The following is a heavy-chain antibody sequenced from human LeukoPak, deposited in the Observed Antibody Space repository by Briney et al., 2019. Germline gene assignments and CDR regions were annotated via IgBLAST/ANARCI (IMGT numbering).Heavy chain of an antibody. D-gene: IGHD1-26*01. V-gene: IGHV1-2*02. Sequence: GASVKVSCKASGYTFNVYYIHWVRQAPGKGLEWMGWINPNSGGTNYAQKFQGRVTMTRDTSISTVYMELSRLTSDDTAVYYCARDQGGGATDFDYWGQGTLVTVSS. CDR3: ARDQGGGATDFDY. CDR1: GYTFNVYY. J-gene: IGHJ4*02. CDR2: INPNSGGT.